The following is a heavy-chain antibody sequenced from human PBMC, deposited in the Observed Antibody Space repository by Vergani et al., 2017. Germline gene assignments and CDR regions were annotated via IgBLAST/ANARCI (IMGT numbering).Heavy chain of an antibody. J-gene: IGHJ4*02. CDR3: ARGGSVDTAIGLFDY. Sequence: QVQLVQSGAEVKKPGSSMKVSCKASGGTFSSFAINWVRQAPGQGLEWMGGIIPIFGTTKYAQKFQGRVTITEDESTSTAYMELSNLRPEDTAVYYCARGGSVDTAIGLFDYWGQGTLVTVSS. CDR2: IIPIFGTT. CDR1: GGTFSSFA. D-gene: IGHD5-18*01. V-gene: IGHV1-69*13.